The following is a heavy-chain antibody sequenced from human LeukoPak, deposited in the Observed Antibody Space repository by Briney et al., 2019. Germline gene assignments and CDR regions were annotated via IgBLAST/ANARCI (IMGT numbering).Heavy chain of an antibody. CDR1: GFTFRGYY. CDR2: IYPGDSST. CDR3: ARLIVSSTYYSGTHYYGLDV. D-gene: IGHD2/OR15-2a*01. J-gene: IGHJ6*02. Sequence: GESLKISCQASGFTFRGYYIAWVRRMPGKGLEWMGIIYPGDSSTRYSPSFQGQVTISADKSISTAYLQWSSLKASDTAIYFCARLIVSSTYYSGTHYYGLDVWGQGTTVTVSS. V-gene: IGHV5-51*01.